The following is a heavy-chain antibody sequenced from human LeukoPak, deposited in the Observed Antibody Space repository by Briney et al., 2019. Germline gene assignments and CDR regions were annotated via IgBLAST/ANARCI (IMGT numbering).Heavy chain of an antibody. CDR1: GFTFSSYG. V-gene: IGHV3-30*18. CDR2: ISYDGSNK. Sequence: GGSLRLSCAASGFTFSSYGMHWVRQAPGKGLEWVAVISYDGSNKHYADSVKGRFTISRDNSKNTLYLQMNSLRAEDTAVYYCAKDSPLGFDYWGQGTLVTVSS. J-gene: IGHJ4*02. CDR3: AKDSPLGFDY.